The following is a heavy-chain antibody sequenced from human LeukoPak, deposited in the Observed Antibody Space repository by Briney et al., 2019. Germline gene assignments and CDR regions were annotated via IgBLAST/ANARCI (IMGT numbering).Heavy chain of an antibody. J-gene: IGHJ4*02. Sequence: SETLSLTCTVSGVSISSSNSYWGWIRQPPGKGLEWIGSIYYSGRTYYNLSLMSRVTISLDTSKNQFSLKLSSVTAADTAVYYCARSDCGGDCSSSGAYFDSWGQGTLVTVSS. V-gene: IGHV4-39*07. D-gene: IGHD2-21*02. CDR1: GVSISSSNSY. CDR2: IYYSGRT. CDR3: ARSDCGGDCSSSGAYFDS.